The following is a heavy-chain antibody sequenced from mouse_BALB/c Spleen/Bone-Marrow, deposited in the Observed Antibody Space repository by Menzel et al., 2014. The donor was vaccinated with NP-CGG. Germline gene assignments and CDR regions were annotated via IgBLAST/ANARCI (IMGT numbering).Heavy chain of an antibody. V-gene: IGHV2-9*02. CDR2: IWAGGST. Sequence: VHLVESGPGLVAPSQSLSITCTVSGFSLTSYGVHWVRQPPGKGLEWLGVIWAGGSTNYNSALVSRLSISKDNSKSQVFLKMNSLQTDDTAMYYCARDYYGSQYYFDYWGQGTTLTVSS. J-gene: IGHJ2*01. CDR1: GFSLTSYG. CDR3: ARDYYGSQYYFDY. D-gene: IGHD1-1*01.